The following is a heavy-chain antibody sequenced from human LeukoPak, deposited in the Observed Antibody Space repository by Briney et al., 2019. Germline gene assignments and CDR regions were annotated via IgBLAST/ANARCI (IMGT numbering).Heavy chain of an antibody. V-gene: IGHV3-7*05. Sequence: PGASLRLSCAASGFTFTSYWMSWVRQAPGKGLEWVANINVDGSEKYYVDSVKGRFTISRDNAKNSVYLQMNSLRAEDTAVYYCARPGDGYAYYFDYWGQGTLLTVSS. CDR3: ARPGDGYAYYFDY. CDR2: INVDGSEK. J-gene: IGHJ4*02. D-gene: IGHD3-16*01. CDR1: GFTFTSYW.